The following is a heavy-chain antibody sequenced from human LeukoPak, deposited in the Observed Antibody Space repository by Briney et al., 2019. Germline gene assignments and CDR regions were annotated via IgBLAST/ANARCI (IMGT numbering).Heavy chain of an antibody. J-gene: IGHJ4*02. CDR2: IIPIFGTA. Sequence: SVKVSCKASGYTFTGYYMHWVRQAPGQGLEWMGGIIPIFGTANYAQKFQGRVTITTDESTSTAYMELSSLRSEDTAVYYCARGHYYDSSGYPRDFDYWGQGTLVTVSS. V-gene: IGHV1-69*05. CDR1: GYTFTGYY. D-gene: IGHD3-22*01. CDR3: ARGHYYDSSGYPRDFDY.